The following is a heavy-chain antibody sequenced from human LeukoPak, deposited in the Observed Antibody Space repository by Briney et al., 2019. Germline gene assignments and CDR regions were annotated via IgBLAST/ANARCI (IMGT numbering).Heavy chain of an antibody. CDR3: VREGWSTFYDY. D-gene: IGHD1-26*01. J-gene: IGHJ4*02. V-gene: IGHV3-7*01. Sequence: GGSLRLSCAVSGFTFSGSWMTWVRQAPGKGLECVANINQDGSVENYVDSVKGRFIISRDNARNSLYLQMNTLRDDDTAIYYCVREGWSTFYDYWGQGTLVTVSS. CDR1: GFTFSGSW. CDR2: INQDGSVE.